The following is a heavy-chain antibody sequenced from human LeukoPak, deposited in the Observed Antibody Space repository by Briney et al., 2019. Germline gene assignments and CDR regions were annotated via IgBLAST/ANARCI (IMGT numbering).Heavy chain of an antibody. CDR1: GVTFSSYS. J-gene: IGHJ4*02. CDR2: ISSSSSYI. V-gene: IGHV3-21*01. D-gene: IGHD3-16*01. Sequence: GGSLRLSCAASGVTFSSYSMNWVRQAPGKGLEWVSSISSSSSYIYYADSVKGRFTISRDNAKNSLYLQMNSLRAEDTAVYYCARDNLGGIMITFGGVTDYWGQGTLVTVSS. CDR3: ARDNLGGIMITFGGVTDY.